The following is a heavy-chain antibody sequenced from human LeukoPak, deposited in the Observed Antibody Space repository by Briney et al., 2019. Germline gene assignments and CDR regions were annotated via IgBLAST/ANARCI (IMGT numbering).Heavy chain of an antibody. CDR1: GFTFSSYW. CDR2: INSDGSST. J-gene: IGHJ3*02. Sequence: GGSLRLSCAVSGFTFSSYWMHWVRQAPGKGLVWVSRINSDGSSTSYADSVKGRFTISRDNAKSTLYLQMSSLRAEDTAMYYCAREVRNVFGIWGQGTMVTVSS. CDR3: AREVRNVFGI. V-gene: IGHV3-74*01.